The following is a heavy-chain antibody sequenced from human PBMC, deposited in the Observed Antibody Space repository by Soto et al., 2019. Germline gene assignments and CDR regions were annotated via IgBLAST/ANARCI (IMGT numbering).Heavy chain of an antibody. D-gene: IGHD5-12*01. CDR2: IYYSGST. Sequence: SETLSLTCTVSGGSISSYYLSWIRPPTGKGLEWIGSIYYSGSTYYNPSLKSRVTISVDTSKNQFSLKLSSVTAADTAVYYCARHIVATTYYYYYYMDVWGKGTTVTVSS. V-gene: IGHV4-59*05. CDR1: GGSISSYY. CDR3: ARHIVATTYYYYYYMDV. J-gene: IGHJ6*03.